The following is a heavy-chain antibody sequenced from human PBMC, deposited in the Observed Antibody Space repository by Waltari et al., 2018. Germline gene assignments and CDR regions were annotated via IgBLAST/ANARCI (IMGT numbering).Heavy chain of an antibody. CDR2: IRSKSNGATT. Sequence: EVQLVESGGGLAKPGGSLRLSCVAAGLTFRNAWMSGVRQAPGKGVEWVGRIRSKSNGATTDYAAPVKGRFTISREDSKNMLYLQMNSLKTEDTAVYYCTTEDLNGYTYGYFDYWGQGALVTVSS. D-gene: IGHD5-18*01. CDR3: TTEDLNGYTYGYFDY. CDR1: GLTFRNAW. V-gene: IGHV3-15*01. J-gene: IGHJ4*02.